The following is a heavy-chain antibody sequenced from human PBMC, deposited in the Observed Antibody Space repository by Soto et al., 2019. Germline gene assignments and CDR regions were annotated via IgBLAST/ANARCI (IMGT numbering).Heavy chain of an antibody. J-gene: IGHJ4*01. Sequence: EVQLVESGGGLLKPGGSLRLSCAASGFTFTYAWMDWVRQAPGKGLEWVGRIKSKTDGATTDYAAPVKGRFSISRDDSKNTLYLQMNSLKTEYTGVYYCATVHTTVTFDSWGHGTLVTVSS. D-gene: IGHD4-17*01. CDR2: IKSKTDGATT. CDR3: ATVHTTVTFDS. CDR1: GFTFTYAW. V-gene: IGHV3-15*07.